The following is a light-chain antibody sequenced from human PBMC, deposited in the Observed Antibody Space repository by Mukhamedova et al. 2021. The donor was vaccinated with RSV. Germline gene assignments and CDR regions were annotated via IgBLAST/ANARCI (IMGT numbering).Light chain of an antibody. V-gene: IGLV1-40*01. CDR2: NNN. J-gene: IGLJ3*02. Sequence: GMAPKLLISNNNIRSSGVPDRFSGSKSGTSASLAITGLQAEDEADYYCQSYDSRVSADWVFGGGTKLTVL. CDR3: QSYDSRVSADWV.